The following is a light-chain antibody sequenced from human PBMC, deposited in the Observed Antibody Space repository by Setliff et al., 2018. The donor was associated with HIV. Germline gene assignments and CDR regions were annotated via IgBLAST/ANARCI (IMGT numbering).Light chain of an antibody. Sequence: QSALTQPASVSGSPGQSITISCTGTSSDVGGYNYVSWYHQHPGKAPKLMIYEVSHRPSGVSNRFSGSKSGNTASLTISGLQAEDEADYYCSSYTSSSTYVFGTGTRPPS. V-gene: IGLV2-14*01. CDR1: SSDVGGYNY. CDR2: EVS. CDR3: SSYTSSSTYV. J-gene: IGLJ1*01.